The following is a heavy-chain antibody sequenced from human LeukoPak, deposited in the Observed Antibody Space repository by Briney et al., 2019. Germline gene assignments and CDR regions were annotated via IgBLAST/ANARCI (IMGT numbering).Heavy chain of an antibody. CDR2: IKQDGSEK. J-gene: IGHJ4*02. D-gene: IGHD1-26*01. CDR3: ARVSSSMGGATDF. V-gene: IGHV3-7*01. Sequence: GGSLRLSCAASGFTVSSNYMSWVRQAPGKGVEWVANIKQDGSEKYYVDSVKGRFTISRDNAKNSVYLEMNSLRAEDTAVYYCARVSSSMGGATDFWGLGTLVTVSS. CDR1: GFTVSSNY.